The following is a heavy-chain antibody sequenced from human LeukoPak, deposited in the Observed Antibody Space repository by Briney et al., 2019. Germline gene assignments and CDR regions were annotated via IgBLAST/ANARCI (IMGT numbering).Heavy chain of an antibody. J-gene: IGHJ5*01. V-gene: IGHV3-21*01. CDR3: VRLRRNSDRSYYYYYYDS. CDR2: INPTSTSI. CDR1: GLTFSDYS. Sequence: GGCLRLSCVASGLTFSDYSIYWGRRAPAQGLDCASSINPTSTSIYYADAVRGRFTIPRDNAKSSLYLQMDSLRAEDTAVYYCVRLRRNSDRSYYYYYYDSWGQGILVTVSS. D-gene: IGHD3-10*01.